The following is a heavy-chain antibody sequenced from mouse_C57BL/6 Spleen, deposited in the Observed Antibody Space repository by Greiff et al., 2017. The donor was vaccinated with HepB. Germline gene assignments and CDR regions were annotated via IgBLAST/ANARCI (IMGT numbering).Heavy chain of an antibody. CDR2: IDPETGGT. D-gene: IGHD2-4*01. J-gene: IGHJ4*01. CDR1: GYTFTDYE. V-gene: IGHV1-15*01. CDR3: TRDYEYDDVLMDY. Sequence: VQLQQSGAELVRPGASVTLSCKASGYTFTDYEMHWVKQTPVHGLEWIGAIDPETGGTAYNQKFKGKAILTADKSSSTAYMELRSLTSEDSAVYYCTRDYEYDDVLMDYWGQGTSVTVSS.